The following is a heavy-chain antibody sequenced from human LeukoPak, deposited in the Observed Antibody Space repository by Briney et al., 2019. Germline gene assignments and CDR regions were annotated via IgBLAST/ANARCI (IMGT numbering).Heavy chain of an antibody. CDR3: AKSILRYYFDY. J-gene: IGHJ4*02. Sequence: PGGSLRLSCAASGFTFSTYSMNWVRQAPGKGLEWVSYITSSSSTIYYADSVKGRFTISRDNSKNTLYLQMNSLRAEDTAVYYCAKSILRYYFDYWGQGTLVTVSS. D-gene: IGHD3-3*01. V-gene: IGHV3-48*01. CDR1: GFTFSTYS. CDR2: ITSSSSTI.